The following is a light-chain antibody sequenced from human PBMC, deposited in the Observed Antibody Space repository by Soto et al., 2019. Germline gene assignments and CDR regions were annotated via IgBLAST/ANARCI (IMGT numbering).Light chain of an antibody. CDR1: QSVSSSY. J-gene: IGKJ1*01. CDR2: GAS. CDR3: QQYGGSTRT. V-gene: IGKV3-20*01. Sequence: IVLPQSPGTLSLSPGERATLSCRASQSVSSSYLAWYQQKPGQAPRLLIYGASSRATGIPDRFSGSGSGTDFTLSISRLEPEDFAVYYCQQYGGSTRTFGQGTKVDI.